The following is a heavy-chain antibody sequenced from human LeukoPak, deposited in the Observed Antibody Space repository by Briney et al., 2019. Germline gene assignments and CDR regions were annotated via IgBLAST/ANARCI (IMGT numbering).Heavy chain of an antibody. CDR1: GFTFSDYY. J-gene: IGHJ6*02. V-gene: IGHV3-11*01. CDR2: ISSSGSTI. CDR3: ARDHSFYGSGSYSPYGMDV. Sequence: GGSLRLSCAASGFTFSDYYMSWIRQAPGKGLEWVSYISSSGSTIYYADSVKGRFTISRDNAKNSLYLQMNSLRAEDTAVYYCARDHSFYGSGSYSPYGMDVWGQGTTVTVSS. D-gene: IGHD3-10*01.